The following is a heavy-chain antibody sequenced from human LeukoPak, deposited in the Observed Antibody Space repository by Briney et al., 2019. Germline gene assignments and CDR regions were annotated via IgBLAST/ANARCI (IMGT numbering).Heavy chain of an antibody. J-gene: IGHJ5*02. CDR2: ISSSGSTI. CDR3: AGEPRTMVRNNWFDP. V-gene: IGHV3-11*01. D-gene: IGHD3-10*01. Sequence: GGSLRLSCAASGFTFSDYYTSWIRQAPGKGLGWVSYISSSGSTIYYADSVKGRFTISRDNAKNSLYLQMNSLRAEDTAVYYCAGEPRTMVRNNWFDPWGQGTLVTVSS. CDR1: GFTFSDYY.